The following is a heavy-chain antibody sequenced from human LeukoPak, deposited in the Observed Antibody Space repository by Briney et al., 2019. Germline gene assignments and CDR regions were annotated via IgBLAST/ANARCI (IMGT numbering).Heavy chain of an antibody. V-gene: IGHV5-51*03. CDR3: ASTITIFGVVLKDAFDI. Sequence: GESLKISCKGSGYSFTSHRIGWVRQMPGKGLEWMGIIYPGDSDTRYSPSFQGQVTISADKSISTAYLQWSSLKASDTAMYYCASTITIFGVVLKDAFDIWGQGTMVTVSS. J-gene: IGHJ3*02. D-gene: IGHD3-3*01. CDR1: GYSFTSHR. CDR2: IYPGDSDT.